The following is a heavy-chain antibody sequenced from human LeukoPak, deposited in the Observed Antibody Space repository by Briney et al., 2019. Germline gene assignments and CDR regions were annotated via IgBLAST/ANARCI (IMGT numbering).Heavy chain of an antibody. CDR1: GYTFTSYY. CDR3: ARAFTMVRGVIIGPTYY. J-gene: IGHJ4*02. V-gene: IGHV1-2*06. CDR2: INPNSGGT. Sequence: ASVKVSCKASGYTFTSYYMHWVRQAPGQGLEWMGRINPNSGGTNYAQKFQGRVTMTRDTSISTAYMELSRLRSDDTAVYYCARAFTMVRGVIIGPTYYWGQGTLVTVSS. D-gene: IGHD3-10*01.